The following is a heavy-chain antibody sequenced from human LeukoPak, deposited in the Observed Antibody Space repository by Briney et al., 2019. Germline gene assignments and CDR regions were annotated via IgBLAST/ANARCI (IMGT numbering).Heavy chain of an antibody. CDR2: IYYSGST. V-gene: IGHV4-59*01. D-gene: IGHD2-15*01. CDR1: GGSISSYY. J-gene: IGHJ6*02. CDR3: ARDRTFSGGESYYYYGMDV. Sequence: SETLSLTCTVSGGSISSYYWSWIRQPPGKGLEWIGYIYYSGSTNYNPSLKSRVTISVDTSKNQFSLKLSSVTAADTAVYYCARDRTFSGGESYYYYGMDVWGQGTTVTVSS.